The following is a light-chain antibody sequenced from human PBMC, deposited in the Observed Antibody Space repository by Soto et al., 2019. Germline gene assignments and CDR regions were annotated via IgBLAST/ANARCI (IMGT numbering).Light chain of an antibody. CDR1: QGISSY. CDR3: QQFNSFPRT. V-gene: IGKV1-9*01. J-gene: IGKJ1*01. CDR2: AAS. Sequence: DIQLTQSPSFLSASVRDRVTVTCRASQGISSYLAWYQQKPGKAPKLLIYAASTLQSGVPSRFSGSGSGTEFTLTISSLQTEDFATYYCQQFNSFPRTFGLGTKVEIK.